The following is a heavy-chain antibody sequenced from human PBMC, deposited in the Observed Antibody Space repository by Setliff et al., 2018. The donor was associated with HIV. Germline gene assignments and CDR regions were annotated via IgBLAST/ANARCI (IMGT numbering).Heavy chain of an antibody. V-gene: IGHV3-30*04. CDR2: ISYDGSNK. Sequence: GSLRLSCAASGFTFSNSAMHWVRQAPGKGLGWVAGISYDGSNKYYTDSVKGRFTISRDNSKNTLYLQMNSLRAEDSAVYYCARDGGGCSGGTCNMVQYWGQGTLVTVS. D-gene: IGHD2-15*01. CDR1: GFTFSNSA. J-gene: IGHJ1*01. CDR3: ARDGGGCSGGTCNMVQY.